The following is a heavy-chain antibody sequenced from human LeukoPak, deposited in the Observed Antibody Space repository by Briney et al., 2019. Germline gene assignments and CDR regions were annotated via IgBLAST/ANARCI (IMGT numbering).Heavy chain of an antibody. Sequence: SETLSLTCAVYGGSFSGYYWSWIRQPPGKGLEWIGEINHSGSTNYNPSLKSRVTISVDTSKNQFSLKLSSVTAADTAVYYCARGIVGDGYNHWGQGTLVTVSS. V-gene: IGHV4-34*01. CDR3: ARGIVGDGYNH. CDR2: INHSGST. J-gene: IGHJ5*02. D-gene: IGHD1-26*01. CDR1: GGSFSGYY.